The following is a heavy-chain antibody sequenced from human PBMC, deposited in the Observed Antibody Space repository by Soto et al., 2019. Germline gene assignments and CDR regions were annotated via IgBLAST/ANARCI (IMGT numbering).Heavy chain of an antibody. J-gene: IGHJ5*02. D-gene: IGHD2-15*01. CDR3: ARDSIVVVVAAIRTYNWFDP. CDR1: GYTFTSYG. Sequence: ASVKVSCKASGYTFTSYGISWVRQAPGQGLEWMGWISAYNGNTNYAQKLQGRVTMTTDTSTSTAYMELRSLRSDDTAVYYCARDSIVVVVAAIRTYNWFDPWGQGILVTVSS. V-gene: IGHV1-18*01. CDR2: ISAYNGNT.